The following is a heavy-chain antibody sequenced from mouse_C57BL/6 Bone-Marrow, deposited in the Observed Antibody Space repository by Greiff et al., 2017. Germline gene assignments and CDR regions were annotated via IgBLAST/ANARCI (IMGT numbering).Heavy chain of an antibody. J-gene: IGHJ2*01. CDR2: INPNNGGT. V-gene: IGHV1-22*01. Sequence: VQLQQSGPELVKPGASVKMSCKASGYTFTDYNMHWVKQSHGKSLEWIGYINPNNGGTSYNQKFKDKATMTVNKSSSTAYMELRSLTSEDSAVYYCARSGGQGYFDYWGQGTTLTVSS. CDR3: ARSGGQGYFDY. CDR1: GYTFTDYN. D-gene: IGHD3-1*01.